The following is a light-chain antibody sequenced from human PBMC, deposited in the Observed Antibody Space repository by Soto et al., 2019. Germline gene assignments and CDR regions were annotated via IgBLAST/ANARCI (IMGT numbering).Light chain of an antibody. CDR3: AAWDDSLSSVV. Sequence: QSVLTQPPSASGTPGQGVTISCSGSSSNIGSNNVDWYQQLPGTPPKLLIFSNNHRPSGGPARFSGSKSGTSASLAISGLRSEDEADYYCAAWDDSLSSVVFGGGTQLTVL. CDR2: SNN. V-gene: IGLV1-47*02. CDR1: SSNIGSNN. J-gene: IGLJ2*01.